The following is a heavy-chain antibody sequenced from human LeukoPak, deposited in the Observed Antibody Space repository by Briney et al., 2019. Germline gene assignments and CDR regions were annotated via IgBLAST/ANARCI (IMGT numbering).Heavy chain of an antibody. V-gene: IGHV4-61*01. D-gene: IGHD6-19*01. CDR3: ARTAFSGPVY. Sequence: PSETLSLTCTVSGGSVSSGSYYWSWIRQPPGKGLEWIGYIYYSGSTNYNPSLKSRVTISVDTSKNQFSLKLSSVTAADTAVYYCARTAFSGPVYWGQGTLATVSS. CDR1: GGSVSSGSYY. CDR2: IYYSGST. J-gene: IGHJ4*02.